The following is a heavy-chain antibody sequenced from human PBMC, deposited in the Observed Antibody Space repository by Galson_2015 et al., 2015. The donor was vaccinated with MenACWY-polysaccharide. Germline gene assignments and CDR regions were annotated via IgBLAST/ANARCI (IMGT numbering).Heavy chain of an antibody. V-gene: IGHV3-74*01. Sequence: SVKGRFTISRDNAKNTLYLQMNSLRAEDTAVYYCARAGGKFCRGGSCDFNRFDPWGQGTLVTVSS. D-gene: IGHD2-15*01. J-gene: IGHJ5*02. CDR3: ARAGGKFCRGGSCDFNRFDP.